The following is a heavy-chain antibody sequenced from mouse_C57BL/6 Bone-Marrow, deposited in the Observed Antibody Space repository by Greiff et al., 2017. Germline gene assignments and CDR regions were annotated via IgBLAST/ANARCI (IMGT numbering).Heavy chain of an antibody. J-gene: IGHJ1*03. CDR2: ISNGGGST. V-gene: IGHV5-12*01. Sequence: DVMLVESGGGLVQPGGSLKLSCAASGFTFSDYYMYWVRQTPEKRLEWVAYISNGGGSTYYPDTVKGRFTISRGNAKNNLYLQMSRLKSEDTAMYYCARRRGWYFDVWGTGTTVTVSS. CDR1: GFTFSDYY. CDR3: ARRRGWYFDV.